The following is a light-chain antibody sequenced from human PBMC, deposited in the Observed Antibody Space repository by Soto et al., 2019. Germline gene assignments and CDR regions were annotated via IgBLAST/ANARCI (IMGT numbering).Light chain of an antibody. J-gene: IGKJ1*01. CDR3: QKYNTAVET. CDR2: AAS. Sequence: IQLTQSPSSLSASVGDRVTLACRASQGIINYLAWYQQKPGKVPKILIYAASTLQSGGPSRFSGSGSGTDFTLTISSLQPEDVATYYCQKYNTAVETFGQGTKVEIK. V-gene: IGKV1-27*01. CDR1: QGIINY.